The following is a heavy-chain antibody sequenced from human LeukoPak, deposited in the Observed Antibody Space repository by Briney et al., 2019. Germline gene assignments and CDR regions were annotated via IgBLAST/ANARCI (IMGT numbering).Heavy chain of an antibody. D-gene: IGHD5-18*01. Sequence: PSETLSLTCTVSGGSISTFYWSWIRQPPGKGLEWIGYVDYSGTTNCNPSLQSRVTISVDTSKNQFFLKVSSVTAADTAVYYCGRGGRGYSYEIDYWGQGTLVAVSS. CDR2: VDYSGTT. CDR1: GGSISTFY. CDR3: GRGGRGYSYEIDY. V-gene: IGHV4-59*01. J-gene: IGHJ4*02.